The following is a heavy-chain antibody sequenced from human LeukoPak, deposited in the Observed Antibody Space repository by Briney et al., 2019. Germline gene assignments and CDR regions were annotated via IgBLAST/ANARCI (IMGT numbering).Heavy chain of an antibody. CDR3: AKARRSACSSTSCYPFGY. CDR1: GFTFSSYA. D-gene: IGHD2-2*01. J-gene: IGHJ4*02. Sequence: PGGSLRLSCAASGFTFSSYAMSWARQAPGKGLEWVSAISGSGGSTYYADSVKGRFTISRDNSKNTLYLQMNSLRAEDTAVYYCAKARRSACSSTSCYPFGYWGQGTLVTVSS. CDR2: ISGSGGST. V-gene: IGHV3-23*01.